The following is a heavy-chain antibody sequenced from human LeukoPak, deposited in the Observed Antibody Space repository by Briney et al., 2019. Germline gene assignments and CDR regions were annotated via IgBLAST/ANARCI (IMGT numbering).Heavy chain of an antibody. CDR1: GFTFSVYE. CDR3: ARIGGGSSWCYFDY. V-gene: IGHV3-7*04. CDR2: IKQDGSEK. D-gene: IGHD6-13*01. J-gene: IGHJ4*02. Sequence: GSLRLSCAPSGFTFSVYEMNSGRQAPEKRRECVSSIKQDGSEKSYVDSVKGRFTVSRDNAKKSLYLQMNSLRAEDTAVYYCARIGGGSSWCYFDYWGQGTLVTVSS.